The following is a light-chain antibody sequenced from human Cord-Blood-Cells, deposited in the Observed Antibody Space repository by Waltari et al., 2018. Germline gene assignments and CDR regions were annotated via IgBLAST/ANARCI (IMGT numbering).Light chain of an antibody. Sequence: QSALTQPPSVSGSPGQSVTIPCTGTSSDVGSYDRVSWYQQPPGTAPKLMIYEVSNRPSGVPDRFSGSKSGNTASLTISVLQAEDEADYYCSSYTSSSTVVFGGGTKLTVL. CDR1: SSDVGSYDR. CDR3: SSYTSSSTVV. CDR2: EVS. J-gene: IGLJ2*01. V-gene: IGLV2-18*02.